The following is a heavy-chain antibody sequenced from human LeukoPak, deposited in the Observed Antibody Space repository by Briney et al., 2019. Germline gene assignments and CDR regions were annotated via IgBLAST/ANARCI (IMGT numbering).Heavy chain of an antibody. CDR3: ASGTATNFDY. CDR1: GGSISSYY. Sequence: SETLSLTCTVSGGSISSYYWSWIRQPPGKGLEWIGYIYYSGSTNYNPSLKSRVTISVDTSKNQFSLKLSSVTAADTAVYYCASGTATNFDYWGQGTPVTVSS. D-gene: IGHD4-17*01. V-gene: IGHV4-59*01. J-gene: IGHJ4*02. CDR2: IYYSGST.